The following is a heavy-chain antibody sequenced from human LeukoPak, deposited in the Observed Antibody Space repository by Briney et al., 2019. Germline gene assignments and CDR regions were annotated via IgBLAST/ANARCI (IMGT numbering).Heavy chain of an antibody. CDR3: AKGDGDSPFDY. CDR2: IRYDESDK. Sequence: GGSLRLSCTASGFTFGDYAMSWVRQAPGKGLEWVAFIRYDESDKYYADSVKGRFTISRDISKNTLYLQMNSLRAEDTAVYYCAKGDGDSPFDYWGQGTLVTVSS. J-gene: IGHJ4*02. V-gene: IGHV3-30*02. CDR1: GFTFGDYA. D-gene: IGHD5-24*01.